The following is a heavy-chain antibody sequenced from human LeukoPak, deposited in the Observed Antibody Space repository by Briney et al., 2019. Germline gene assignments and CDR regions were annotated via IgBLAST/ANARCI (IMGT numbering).Heavy chain of an antibody. Sequence: GASVTVSCKASGGTFSSYAISWVRQAPGQGLEWMGGIIPIFGTANYAQKFQGRVTITTDESTSTAYMELSSLRSEDTAVYYCALSQDCSGGSCYSYYWGQGTLVTVSS. CDR2: IIPIFGTA. CDR1: GGTFSSYA. D-gene: IGHD2-15*01. CDR3: ALSQDCSGGSCYSYY. J-gene: IGHJ4*02. V-gene: IGHV1-69*05.